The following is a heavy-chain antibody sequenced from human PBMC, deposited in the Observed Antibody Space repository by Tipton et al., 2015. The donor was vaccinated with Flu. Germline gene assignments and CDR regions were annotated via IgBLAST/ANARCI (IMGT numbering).Heavy chain of an antibody. J-gene: IGHJ5*01. CDR1: GDSISSDYY. V-gene: IGHV4-38-2*01. Sequence: TLSLTCAVSGDSISSDYYWGWIRQFPGKGLEWIGTVSRTGSTIYNPSLMSRVTISIDTSKNQFSLKMKSVTAADTAVYYCARRTFSNYVSEPKNWFDFWGQGALVTVSS. D-gene: IGHD4-11*01. CDR3: ARRTFSNYVSEPKNWFDF. CDR2: VSRTGST.